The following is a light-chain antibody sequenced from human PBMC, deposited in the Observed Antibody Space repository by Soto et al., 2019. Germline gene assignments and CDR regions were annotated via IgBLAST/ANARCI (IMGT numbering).Light chain of an antibody. Sequence: QSVLTQPPSVSGSPGQSVTISCTGTSSDVGRYNYVSWYQQHPGTAPKLIIYDVSNRPSGVPDRFSGSNSGNAASLTVSGLEDEDEAYYCCCSYVSNMVFGGGTKLTVL. CDR2: DVS. V-gene: IGLV2-8*01. CDR1: SSDVGRYNY. CDR3: CSYVSNMV. J-gene: IGLJ2*01.